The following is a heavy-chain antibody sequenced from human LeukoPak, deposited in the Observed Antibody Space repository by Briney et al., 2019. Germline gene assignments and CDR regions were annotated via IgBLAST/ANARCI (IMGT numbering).Heavy chain of an antibody. Sequence: GESLKISCKGSGYSFTSYWVTWVRQMPGKGLEWMGTIDPSDSNSNYSPSFQGHVTISTDKSISTAYLQWSSLKASDTAMYYCARRREYYDSSGYSIALDIWGQGTMVTVSS. CDR3: ARRREYYDSSGYSIALDI. CDR1: GYSFTSYW. D-gene: IGHD3-22*01. V-gene: IGHV5-10-1*01. J-gene: IGHJ3*02. CDR2: IDPSDSNS.